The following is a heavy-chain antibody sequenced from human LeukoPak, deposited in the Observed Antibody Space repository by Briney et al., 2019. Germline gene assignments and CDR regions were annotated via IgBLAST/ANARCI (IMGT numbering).Heavy chain of an antibody. CDR1: GFTFSSYS. V-gene: IGHV3-21*01. CDR2: ISSSSSYI. J-gene: IGHJ4*02. Sequence: PGGSLRLSCAASGFTFSSYSMNWVRQAPGKGLEWVSSISSSSSYIYYADSVKGRFTISRDNAKNSLYLQMNSLRAEDTAVYYCARDRIVVVTAIRSKWIDYWGQGTLVTVSS. D-gene: IGHD2-21*02. CDR3: ARDRIVVVTAIRSKWIDY.